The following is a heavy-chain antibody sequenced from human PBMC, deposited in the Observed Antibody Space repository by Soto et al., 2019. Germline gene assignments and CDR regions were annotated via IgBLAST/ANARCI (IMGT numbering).Heavy chain of an antibody. V-gene: IGHV3-30-3*01. D-gene: IGHD2-2*03. J-gene: IGHJ6*02. CDR1: GFTFSSYA. CDR2: ISYDGSNK. CDR3: ARVDGYCSSTSCYLTRYGMDV. Sequence: GGSLRLSCAASGFTFSSYAMHWVRQAPGKGLEWVAVISYDGSNKYYADSVKGRFTISRDNSKNTLYLQMNSLRAEDTAVDYCARVDGYCSSTSCYLTRYGMDVWGQGTTVTVSS.